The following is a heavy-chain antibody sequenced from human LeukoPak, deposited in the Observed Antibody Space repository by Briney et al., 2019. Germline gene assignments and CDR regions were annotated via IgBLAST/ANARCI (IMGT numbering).Heavy chain of an antibody. CDR3: ARESGSLSSSSEVDY. J-gene: IGHJ4*02. V-gene: IGHV4-4*07. CDR2: IYTSGST. D-gene: IGHD6-6*01. CDR1: GGSISSYY. Sequence: SETLSLTRTVSGGSISSYYWSWIRQPAGKGLEWIGRIYTSGSTNYNPSLKSRVTMSVDTSKNQFSLKLSSVTAADTAVYYCARESGSLSSSSEVDYWGQGTLVTVSS.